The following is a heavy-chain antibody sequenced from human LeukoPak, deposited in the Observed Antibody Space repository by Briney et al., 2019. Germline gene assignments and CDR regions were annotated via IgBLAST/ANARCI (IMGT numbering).Heavy chain of an antibody. Sequence: PGGSLRLSCAASGFTFSSYAMSWVRQAPGKGLEWVSAISITGSSTYYADPVNGRFTISRDNSKNTVYLQMNSLRAEDTAVYYCAKDLGIVVIPTATGFDYWGQGTLVTVSS. V-gene: IGHV3-23*01. CDR2: ISITGSST. CDR3: AKDLGIVVIPTATGFDY. CDR1: GFTFSSYA. D-gene: IGHD2-2*01. J-gene: IGHJ4*02.